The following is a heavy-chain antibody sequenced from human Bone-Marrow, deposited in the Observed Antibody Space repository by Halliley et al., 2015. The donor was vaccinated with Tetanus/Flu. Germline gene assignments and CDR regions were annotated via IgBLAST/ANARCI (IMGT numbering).Heavy chain of an antibody. CDR3: ARERGEILDY. V-gene: IGHV4-59*01. CDR2: IYGSGST. J-gene: IGHJ4*02. Sequence: EWIGYIYGSGSTAYNPSLGSRVTISEDTSKNQFSLRLSSVTAADTAVYYCARERGEILDYWGQGALVTVSS. D-gene: IGHD3-16*01.